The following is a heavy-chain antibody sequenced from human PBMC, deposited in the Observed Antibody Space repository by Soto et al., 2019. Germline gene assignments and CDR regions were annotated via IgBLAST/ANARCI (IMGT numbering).Heavy chain of an antibody. CDR1: GFTFDDYA. CDR3: AKVGKTHYFDY. V-gene: IGHV3-9*01. Sequence: PGGSPRLSCAASGFTFDDYAMHWVRQAPGKGLEWVSGISWNSGSIGYADSVKGRFTISRDNAKNSLYLQMNSLRAEDTALYYCAKVGKTHYFDYWGQGTLVTVSS. J-gene: IGHJ4*02. CDR2: ISWNSGSI.